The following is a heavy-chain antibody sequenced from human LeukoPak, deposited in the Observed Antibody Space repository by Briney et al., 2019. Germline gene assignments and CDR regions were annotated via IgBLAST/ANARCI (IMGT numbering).Heavy chain of an antibody. Sequence: ASVNVSCKASGYTFSSYYIHWVRQAPGQGLEWMGTIYPSIDSATYAQKFQGRVTVTRDTSTSTVYMELSSLRSEDTAVYHCAREDGANNYHYKYFDYWGQGTRVSVSS. D-gene: IGHD4/OR15-4a*01. CDR1: GYTFSSYY. CDR2: IYPSIDSA. CDR3: AREDGANNYHYKYFDY. V-gene: IGHV1-46*01. J-gene: IGHJ4*02.